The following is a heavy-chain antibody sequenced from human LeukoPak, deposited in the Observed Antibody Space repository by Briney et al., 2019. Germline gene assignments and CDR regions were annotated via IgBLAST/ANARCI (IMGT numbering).Heavy chain of an antibody. CDR2: IYYSGSA. V-gene: IGHV4-39*07. D-gene: IGHD3-10*01. CDR1: GVSISSSSYY. J-gene: IGHJ4*02. CDR3: AREGGFGESFEIDY. Sequence: SETLSLTCTVSGVSISSSSYYWGWIRQPPGKGLEWIGSIYYSGSAYYNPSLKSRVTISVDTSKNQISLKLSSVTAADTAVYFCAREGGFGESFEIDYWGQGTLVTVSA.